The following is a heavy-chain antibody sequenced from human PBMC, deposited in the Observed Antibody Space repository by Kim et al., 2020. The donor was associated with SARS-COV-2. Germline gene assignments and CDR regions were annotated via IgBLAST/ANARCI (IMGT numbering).Heavy chain of an antibody. CDR3: ARGQSYGWGYYYYGMDV. J-gene: IGHJ6*02. Sequence: SVKVSCKASGGTFSSYAISWVRQAPGQGLEWMGGIIPIFGTANYAQKFQGRVTITADESTSTAYMELSSLRSEDTAVYYCARGQSYGWGYYYYGMDVWGQGTTVTVSS. D-gene: IGHD5-18*01. V-gene: IGHV1-69*13. CDR2: IIPIFGTA. CDR1: GGTFSSYA.